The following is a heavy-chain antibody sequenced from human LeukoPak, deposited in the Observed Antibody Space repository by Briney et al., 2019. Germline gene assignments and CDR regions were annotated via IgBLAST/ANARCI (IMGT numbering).Heavy chain of an antibody. D-gene: IGHD3-10*01. CDR2: IYHSEST. J-gene: IGHJ4*02. V-gene: IGHV4-38-2*02. Sequence: SETLSLTCTVSGYSISSGYYWGWIRQPPGKGLEWIGSIYHSESTYYNPSLKSRVTISVDTSKNQFSLKLSSVTAADTAVYYCARDRPRGRIRGVHLAYWGQGTLVTVSS. CDR1: GYSISSGYY. CDR3: ARDRPRGRIRGVHLAY.